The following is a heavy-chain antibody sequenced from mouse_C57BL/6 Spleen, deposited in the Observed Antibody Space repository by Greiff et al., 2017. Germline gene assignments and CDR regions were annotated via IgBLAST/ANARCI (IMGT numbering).Heavy chain of an antibody. D-gene: IGHD1-1*01. CDR1: GFTFSSYA. Sequence: EVQGVESGEGLVKPGGSLKLSCAASGFTFSSYAMSWVRQTPEKRLEWVAYISSGGDYIYYADTVKGRFTISRDNARNTLYLQMSSLKSEDTAMYYCTRVPITTGVAKYFDVWGTGTTVTVSS. CDR3: TRVPITTGVAKYFDV. CDR2: ISSGGDYI. J-gene: IGHJ1*03. V-gene: IGHV5-9-1*02.